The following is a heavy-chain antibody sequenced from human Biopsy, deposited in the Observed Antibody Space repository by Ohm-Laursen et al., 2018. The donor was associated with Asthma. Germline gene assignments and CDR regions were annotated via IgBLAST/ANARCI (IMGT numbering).Heavy chain of an antibody. Sequence: GASVKVSCKASGHTFISYAIHWVRQAPGQRLEWMGWINAGNGNTKYSQKFQGRVTITRDTSASTAYMELSSLRSEDTAVYYCARTYYDFLTGQVNDVFAIWGQGTVVTVSS. CDR1: GHTFISYA. D-gene: IGHD3-9*01. CDR2: INAGNGNT. J-gene: IGHJ3*02. CDR3: ARTYYDFLTGQVNDVFAI. V-gene: IGHV1-3*01.